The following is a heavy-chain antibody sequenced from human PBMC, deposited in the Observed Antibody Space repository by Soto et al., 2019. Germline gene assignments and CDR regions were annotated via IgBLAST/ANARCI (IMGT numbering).Heavy chain of an antibody. D-gene: IGHD1-26*01. CDR3: ERDLAKGGGSAGFDY. CDR1: GYTFTGYY. J-gene: IGHJ4*02. Sequence: QVQLVQSGAEVKKPGASVNVSCKASGYTFTGYYMHWVRQAPGQGLEWMGWINPKSGGTMYPQKFQGRVTMTWDTSIGTAYMALTRLRSDDTAVYYCERDLAKGGGSAGFDYWGQGTLVTVSS. CDR2: INPKSGGT. V-gene: IGHV1-2*02.